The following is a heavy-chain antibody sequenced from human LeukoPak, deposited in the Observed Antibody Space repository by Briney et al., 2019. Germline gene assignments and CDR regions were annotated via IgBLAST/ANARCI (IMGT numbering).Heavy chain of an antibody. V-gene: IGHV4-59*01. Sequence: SETLSLTCSVSGGSITSYYWGWIRQPPGKGLEWIGYIYYSAITTYNPSLKSRVTISVDTSKNQFSLKLSSVTAADTAVYYCARAPPTAVTTSRYWYFDLWGRGTLVTVSS. CDR2: IYYSAIT. D-gene: IGHD4-17*01. CDR1: GGSITSYY. J-gene: IGHJ2*01. CDR3: ARAPPTAVTTSRYWYFDL.